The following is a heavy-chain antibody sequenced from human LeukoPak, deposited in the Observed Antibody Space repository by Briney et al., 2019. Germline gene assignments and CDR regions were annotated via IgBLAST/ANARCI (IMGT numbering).Heavy chain of an antibody. CDR3: ARGVVGATTGAYSFDY. CDR1: GGTFISYA. CDR2: ILPIFGTA. D-gene: IGHD1-26*01. J-gene: IGHJ4*02. V-gene: IGHV1-69*13. Sequence: SVKVSCKASGGTFISYAISWVRQAPGQGLEWMGGILPIFGTANYAQRFQGRVTITADESTSTAYMELSSLRSEDTAVYYCARGVVGATTGAYSFDYWGQGTLVTVSS.